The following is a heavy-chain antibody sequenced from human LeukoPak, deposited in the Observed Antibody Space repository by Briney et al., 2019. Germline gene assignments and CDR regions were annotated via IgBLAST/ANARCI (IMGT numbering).Heavy chain of an antibody. CDR1: GFTFSTYS. D-gene: IGHD6-19*01. V-gene: IGHV3-21*01. J-gene: IGHJ4*02. CDR3: ARDMIAVAGYDY. CDR2: ISSSSSYI. Sequence: GGSLRLPCAASGFTFSTYSMNWVRQAPGKGLEWVSSISSSSSYIYYADSVKGRFTISRDNAENSLYLRMNSLRAEDTAVYYCARDMIAVAGYDYWGQGTLVTVSS.